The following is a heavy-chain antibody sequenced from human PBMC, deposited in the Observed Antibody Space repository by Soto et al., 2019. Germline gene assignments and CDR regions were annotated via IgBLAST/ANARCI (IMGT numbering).Heavy chain of an antibody. CDR2: MSGSGANS. CDR1: GFTFTNYA. V-gene: IGHV3-23*01. J-gene: IGHJ4*02. D-gene: IGHD3-3*01. Sequence: GGSLRLSCAASGFTFTNYAMPWVRQAPGQGLEWVSVMSGSGANSFYADSVKGRFTISRDNSKNTLYLQMNDLRADDMALYYWMKKQKGYYPYDYWGQGALVTVSS. CDR3: MKKQKGYYPYDY.